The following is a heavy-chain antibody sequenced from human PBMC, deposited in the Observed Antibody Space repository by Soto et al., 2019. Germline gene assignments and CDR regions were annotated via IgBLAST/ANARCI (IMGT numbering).Heavy chain of an antibody. D-gene: IGHD3-22*01. V-gene: IGHV4-39*01. CDR3: ARPSDSSGYYFSFDY. Sequence: SETLSLTCTVSGGSISSSSYYLGWIRQPPGKGLEWIGSIYYSGSTYYNPSLKSRVTISVDTSKNQFSLKLSSVTAADTAVYYCARPSDSSGYYFSFDYWGQGTLVTVSS. CDR2: IYYSGST. CDR1: GGSISSSSYY. J-gene: IGHJ4*02.